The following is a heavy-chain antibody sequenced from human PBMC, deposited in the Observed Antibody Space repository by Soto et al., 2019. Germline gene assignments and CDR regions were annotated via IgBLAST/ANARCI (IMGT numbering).Heavy chain of an antibody. CDR1: GLTYNNAW. V-gene: IGHV3-15*07. CDR2: IKSKTDGGTT. CDR3: TTLSITIFGVVLMDV. D-gene: IGHD3-3*01. Sequence: XXSLTLSFAASGLTYNNAWMHWVPQAPGKRLEWVGRIKSKTDGGTTDYAAPVTGRFTISRDDSKNTLYLQMNSLKTQDTAVYYCTTLSITIFGVVLMDVWGQGTTVTVSS. J-gene: IGHJ6*02.